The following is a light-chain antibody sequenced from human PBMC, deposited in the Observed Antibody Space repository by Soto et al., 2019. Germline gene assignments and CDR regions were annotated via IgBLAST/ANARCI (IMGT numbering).Light chain of an antibody. CDR1: SSDVGGYNY. J-gene: IGLJ3*02. V-gene: IGLV2-14*03. CDR2: EVS. Sequence: QSVLTQPASVSGSPGQSITISCTGTSSDVGGYNYVSWFQQHPGKAPKLKIYEVSNRPSGVSNRFSGSKSGYTASLTISELQAADEADYYCTSFTSSSTWVFGGGTKLTVL. CDR3: TSFTSSSTWV.